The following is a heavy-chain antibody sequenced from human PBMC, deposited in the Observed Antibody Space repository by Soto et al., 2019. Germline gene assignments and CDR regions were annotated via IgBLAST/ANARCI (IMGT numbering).Heavy chain of an antibody. D-gene: IGHD2-2*01. Sequence: GGSLRLSCAASGFTFSSYAMSWVRQAPGKGLEWVSAISGSGGSTYYADSVKGRFTISRDNSKNTLYLQMNSLRAEDTAVYYCAKVSARSSSTSCYDPWGQGTLVTVSS. CDR3: AKVSARSSSTSCYDP. J-gene: IGHJ5*02. CDR2: ISGSGGST. CDR1: GFTFSSYA. V-gene: IGHV3-23*01.